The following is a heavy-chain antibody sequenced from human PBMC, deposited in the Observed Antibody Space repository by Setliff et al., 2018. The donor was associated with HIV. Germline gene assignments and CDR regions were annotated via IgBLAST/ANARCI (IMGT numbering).Heavy chain of an antibody. CDR1: GGSIYSGAYY. V-gene: IGHV4-31*03. J-gene: IGHJ4*02. D-gene: IGHD5-18*01. Sequence: PSETLSLTCTVSGGSIYSGAYYWAWIRQHPGKGLEWIGHIYYSGDTHYNPSLKSRLTISIDTSVNQFSLKLSSVTAADTAVYFCARIAWYSESTYGHDLYYFDFWGQGSLVTVPQ. CDR2: IYYSGDT. CDR3: ARIAWYSESTYGHDLYYFDF.